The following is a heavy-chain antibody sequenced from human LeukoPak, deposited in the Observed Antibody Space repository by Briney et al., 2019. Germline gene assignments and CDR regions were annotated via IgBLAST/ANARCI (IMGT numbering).Heavy chain of an antibody. CDR3: TRDRSRAEDD. D-gene: IGHD1-14*01. CDR1: GFTFSSYG. CDR2: IRYDGSNK. V-gene: IGHV3-30*02. Sequence: PGGSLRLSCAASGFTFSSYGMHWVRQAPGKGLEWMAFIRYDGSNKYYADSVKGRFTIPRDNSKNTLYLQMNSLRGEDTAVYYCTRDRSRAEDDWGQGTLVTVSS. J-gene: IGHJ4*02.